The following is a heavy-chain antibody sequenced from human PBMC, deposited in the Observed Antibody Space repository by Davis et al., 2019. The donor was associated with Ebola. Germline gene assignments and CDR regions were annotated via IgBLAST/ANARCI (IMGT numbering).Heavy chain of an antibody. D-gene: IGHD2/OR15-2a*01. V-gene: IGHV4-34*01. CDR3: ARGRPFF. CDR1: GGSFSGYY. J-gene: IGHJ4*02. Sequence: SEILSLTCAVYGGSFSGYYWSWIRQPPGKGLEWIGEINHSGSTNYNPSLKSRVTISVDTSKNQFSLKVNSVTAADTAVYYCARGRPFFWGQGTLVTVSS. CDR2: INHSGST.